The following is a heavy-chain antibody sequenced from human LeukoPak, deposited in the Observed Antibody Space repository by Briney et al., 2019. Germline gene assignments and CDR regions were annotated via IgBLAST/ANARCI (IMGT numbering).Heavy chain of an antibody. Sequence: PGGSLRLSCAASGFTFSSYSMNWVRQAPGKGLEWVSSISSSSSYIYYADSVKGRFTISRDNSKNTLYLQMNSLRADDTAVYYCARRAGAYSHPYDYWGQGTLVTVSS. CDR2: ISSSSSYI. J-gene: IGHJ4*02. V-gene: IGHV3-21*04. D-gene: IGHD4/OR15-4a*01. CDR1: GFTFSSYS. CDR3: ARRAGAYSHPYDY.